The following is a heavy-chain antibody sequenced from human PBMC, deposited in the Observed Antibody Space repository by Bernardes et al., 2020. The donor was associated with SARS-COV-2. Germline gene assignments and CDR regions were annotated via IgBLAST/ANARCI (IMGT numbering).Heavy chain of an antibody. J-gene: IGHJ4*02. V-gene: IGHV1-3*01. D-gene: IGHD3-10*01. Sequence: ASVKVSCKASGYTFTSYAMHWVRQPPGQRLEWMGWINAGNGNTKYSQKFQGRVTITRDTSASTAYMELSSLRSEDTAVYYCASDRSTYYYGSGSYGTLDYWGKGTLVTVSS. CDR1: GYTFTSYA. CDR3: ASDRSTYYYGSGSYGTLDY. CDR2: INAGNGNT.